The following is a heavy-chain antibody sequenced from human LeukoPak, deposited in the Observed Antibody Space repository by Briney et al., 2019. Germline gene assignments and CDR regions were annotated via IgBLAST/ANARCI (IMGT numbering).Heavy chain of an antibody. CDR1: GFTFSSYS. V-gene: IGHV3-48*01. CDR2: ISSSSSTI. J-gene: IGHJ4*02. Sequence: PGGSLRLSCAASGFTFSSYSMNWVRQAPGKGLEGVSHISSSSSTIYYADSVKGRFTISRDNSKNTLYLQMNSLRAEDTAVYYCAKESGSSDYWGQGTLVTVSS. D-gene: IGHD1-26*01. CDR3: AKESGSSDY.